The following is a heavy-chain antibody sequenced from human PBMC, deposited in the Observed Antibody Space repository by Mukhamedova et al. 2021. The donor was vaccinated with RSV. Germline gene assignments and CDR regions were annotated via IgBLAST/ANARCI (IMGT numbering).Heavy chain of an antibody. CDR3: AKPHPTISTYG. CDR1: GFTFSDYD. V-gene: IGHV3-30*18. J-gene: IGHJ1*01. D-gene: IGHD2/OR15-2a*01. CDR2: ISFDGSDT. Sequence: GFTFSDYDIHWVRQAPGKGLEWVAFISFDGSDTNYAASVKGRFIIFRDNSNSTLFLQMNSLRADDTAVYFCAKPHPTISTYGWGQ.